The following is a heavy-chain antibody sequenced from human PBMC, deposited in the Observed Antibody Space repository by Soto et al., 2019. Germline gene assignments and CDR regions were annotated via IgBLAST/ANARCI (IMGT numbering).Heavy chain of an antibody. V-gene: IGHV3-48*02. CDR1: GFTFSNYN. CDR3: ARAGLAPFDY. D-gene: IGHD6-19*01. J-gene: IGHJ4*02. CDR2: ITYSSTTI. Sequence: LRLSCAASGFTFSNYNMNWVRQTPGKGLEWVSYITYSSTTISYADSVNGRFTISRDNAKNSLYLQMNSLRDEDTAVYYCARAGLAPFDYWGQGTLVTVSS.